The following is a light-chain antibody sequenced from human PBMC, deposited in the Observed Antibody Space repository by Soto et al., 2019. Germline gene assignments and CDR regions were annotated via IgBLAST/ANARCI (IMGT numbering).Light chain of an antibody. CDR3: SAWDDSLKDRI. V-gene: IGLV1-44*01. CDR2: SNN. CDR1: SSNIGTNT. J-gene: IGLJ2*01. Sequence: QSVVTQPPSASGTPGQRVTISCSGSSSNIGTNTVNWYQQVPGTAPKLLIYSNNQRPSGVPDRFSGSKSGTSASLAISGLQSEDEADYYCSAWDDSLKDRIFGGGTKLTVL.